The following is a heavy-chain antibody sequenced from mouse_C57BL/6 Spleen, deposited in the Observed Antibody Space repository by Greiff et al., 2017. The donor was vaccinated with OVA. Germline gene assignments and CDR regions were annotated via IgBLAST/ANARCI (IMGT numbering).Heavy chain of an antibody. D-gene: IGHD2-4*01. CDR2: IDPEDGET. J-gene: IGHJ3*01. CDR3: ARYYDYDKAWFAY. Sequence: VQLQQPGAELVKPGASVKLSCKASGYTFTSYWMHWVKQRPGRGLEWIGRIDPEDGETKYAPKFQGKATITADTSSNTAYLQLSSLTSEDTAVYYCARYYDYDKAWFAYWGQGTLVTVSA. V-gene: IGHV14-2*01. CDR1: GYTFTSYW.